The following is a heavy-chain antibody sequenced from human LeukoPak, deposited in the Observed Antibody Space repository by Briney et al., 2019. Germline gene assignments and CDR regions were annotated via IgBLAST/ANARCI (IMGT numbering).Heavy chain of an antibody. V-gene: IGHV3-20*01. D-gene: IGHD5-12*01. Sequence: PGGSLRLSCSASGFTFDDYGMSWGRQAPGKGLEGVSGINGNGCSTGYEDSVKGQFTISRDNATTSMYMQMNSLRVEDPALYHCARALSGYGGGYYFDYWGQGTLVTVSS. CDR3: ARALSGYGGGYYFDY. CDR1: GFTFDDYG. CDR2: INGNGCST. J-gene: IGHJ4*02.